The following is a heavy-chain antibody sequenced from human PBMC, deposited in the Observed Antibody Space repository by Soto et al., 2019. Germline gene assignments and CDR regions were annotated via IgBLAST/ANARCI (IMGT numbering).Heavy chain of an antibody. J-gene: IGHJ2*01. CDR1: GDSISNYY. Sequence: QVQLQESGPGLVKPSETLSLTCSVSGDSISNYYWSWIRQPPGKGLEWIGNMYHSGDTEYNSALKSRVTIVVDTSKNQFSLGLSSVTAADTAVYYCARQSITTLVEGGDFDPWGRGTLVTVSS. CDR2: MYHSGDT. D-gene: IGHD2-8*02. V-gene: IGHV4-59*08. CDR3: ARQSITTLVEGGDFDP.